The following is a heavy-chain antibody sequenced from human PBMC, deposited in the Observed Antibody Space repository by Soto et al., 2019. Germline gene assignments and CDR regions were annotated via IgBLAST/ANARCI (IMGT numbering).Heavy chain of an antibody. CDR3: AKDPPPPYY. Sequence: QVQLVQSGAEVKKPGASVKVSCKASGDTFASYAISWMRQAPGQGLEWMGWISAYNGNTNYAQKLQGRVTMTTDTSTSTADMELRSLRSANTAVYYCAKDPPPPYYWGQGTLVTVSS. CDR1: GDTFASYA. J-gene: IGHJ4*02. CDR2: ISAYNGNT. V-gene: IGHV1-18*01.